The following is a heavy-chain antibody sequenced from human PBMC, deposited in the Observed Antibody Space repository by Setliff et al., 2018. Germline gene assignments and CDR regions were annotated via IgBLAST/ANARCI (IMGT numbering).Heavy chain of an antibody. CDR2: IYTSWST. D-gene: IGHD3-3*01. J-gene: IGHJ6*03. V-gene: IGHV4-61*09. CDR3: ARVTGFFYVDA. CDR1: GGSVGSDFSY. Sequence: PSETLSLTCTVSGGSVGSDFSYWTWIQQPAGKGLEWIGQIYTSWSTNYNPSLKSRVTISLDASKNQFSLRLTSVTAADTAVYYCARVTGFFYVDAWGKGTTVTVSS.